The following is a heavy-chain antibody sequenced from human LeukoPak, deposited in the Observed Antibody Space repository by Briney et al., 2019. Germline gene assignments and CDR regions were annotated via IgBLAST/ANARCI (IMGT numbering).Heavy chain of an antibody. V-gene: IGHV1-24*01. D-gene: IGHD5-18*01. CDR2: FDPEDGET. Sequence: ASVKVSCKVSGYTLTELSMHWVRQAPGKGLEWMGGFDPEDGETIYAQKFQGRVTMTEDTSTDTAYMELSSLRSDDTAVYYCATAAGYSYGYYFDYWGQGTLVTVSS. CDR1: GYTLTELS. CDR3: ATAAGYSYGYYFDY. J-gene: IGHJ4*02.